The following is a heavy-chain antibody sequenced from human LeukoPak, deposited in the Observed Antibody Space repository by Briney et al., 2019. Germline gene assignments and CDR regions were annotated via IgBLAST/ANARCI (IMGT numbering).Heavy chain of an antibody. CDR1: GYSISSGYY. J-gene: IGHJ4*02. D-gene: IGHD2-2*01. Sequence: SETLSLTCAVSGYSISSGYYWGWIRQPPGEGLEWIGSIYYSGNSYYNPSLKSRVTISVDTSKNHFSLKLRSVMAADTTVYYCERHGNVVVVPDAKGFDYWGQGTQVTVSS. CDR3: ERHGNVVVVPDAKGFDY. V-gene: IGHV4-38-2*01. CDR2: IYYSGNS.